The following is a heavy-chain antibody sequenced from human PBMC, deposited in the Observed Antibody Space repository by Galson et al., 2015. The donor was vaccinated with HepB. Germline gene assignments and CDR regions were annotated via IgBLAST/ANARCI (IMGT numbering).Heavy chain of an antibody. J-gene: IGHJ4*02. CDR1: GFTFSSYA. CDR2: ISGSGGST. V-gene: IGHV3-23*01. D-gene: IGHD2-2*01. Sequence: SLRLSCAASGFTFSSYAMSWVRQAPGEGLEWVSGISGSGGSTYYADTVKGRVTISRDDSKNTLYLQMNSLRAEDTAVYYCAKDPAYWSSTGCLDYWGQGTLVTVSS. CDR3: AKDPAYWSSTGCLDY.